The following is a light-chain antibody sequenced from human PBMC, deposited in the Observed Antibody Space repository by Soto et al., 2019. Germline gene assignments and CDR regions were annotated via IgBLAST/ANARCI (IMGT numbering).Light chain of an antibody. J-gene: IGLJ2*01. V-gene: IGLV2-14*03. CDR2: DVN. CDR3: SSYTTSSTRVV. CDR1: SSDVGGSNY. Sequence: QSALTQPASVSESPGQSITISCTGTSSDVGGSNYVSWYQQHPGKAPKLMIYDVNNRPSGVSNRFSGSKSGNTASLTIFGLQAEDEADYYCSSYTTSSTRVVFGRGTKLTVL.